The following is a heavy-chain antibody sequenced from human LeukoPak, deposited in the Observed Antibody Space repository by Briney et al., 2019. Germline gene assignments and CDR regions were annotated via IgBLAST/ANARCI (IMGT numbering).Heavy chain of an antibody. CDR3: TGEVPAAMSRDYYYYGMDV. J-gene: IGHJ6*02. CDR2: IRSKAYGGTT. D-gene: IGHD2-2*01. V-gene: IGHV3-49*03. CDR1: GFTFGDYA. Sequence: GGSLRLSCTASGFTFGDYAMGWFRQAPGKGLEWVGFIRSKAYGGTTEYAASVKGRFTISRDDSKSIAYLQMNSLKTEDTAVYYCTGEVPAAMSRDYYYYGMDVWGQGTTVTVSS.